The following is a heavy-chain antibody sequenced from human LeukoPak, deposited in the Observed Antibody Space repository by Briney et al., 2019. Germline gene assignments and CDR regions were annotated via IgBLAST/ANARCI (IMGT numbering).Heavy chain of an antibody. V-gene: IGHV1-69*01. CDR1: GGTFSSYA. CDR3: ARGLYQLFSLDY. CDR2: IIPIFGTA. D-gene: IGHD2-2*01. Sequence: ASVKVSCKASGGTFSSYAISWVRQAPGQGLEWMGGIIPIFGTANYAQKFQGRVTITADESTSTAYMELSSLRSEDTAVYYCARGLYQLFSLDYWGQGTLVTVSS. J-gene: IGHJ4*02.